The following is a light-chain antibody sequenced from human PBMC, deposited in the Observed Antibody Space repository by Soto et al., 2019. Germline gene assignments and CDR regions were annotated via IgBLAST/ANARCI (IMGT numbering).Light chain of an antibody. Sequence: DIQMTQSPSSLSTSVGDRVTITCRASQGISNYLAWYQQKPGKVPKLLIYAASTLQSGVPSRFSGIGSGTDFTLTISSLQPEDVATYYCKKCGIAPFTFGGGTKVELQ. V-gene: IGKV1-27*01. CDR2: AAS. CDR1: QGISNY. CDR3: KKCGIAPFT. J-gene: IGKJ4*01.